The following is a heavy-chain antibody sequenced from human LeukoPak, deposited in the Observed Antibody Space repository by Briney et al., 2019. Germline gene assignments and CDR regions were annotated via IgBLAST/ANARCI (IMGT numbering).Heavy chain of an antibody. CDR2: ISYDGSNK. CDR3: AREVRGVGGAFDI. CDR1: GFTFSSYA. D-gene: IGHD3-10*01. J-gene: IGHJ3*02. V-gene: IGHV3-30-3*01. Sequence: HSGGSLRLSCAASGFTFSSYAMHWVRQAPGKGLEWVAVISYDGSNKYYADSVKGRFTISRDNSKNTLYLQMNSLRAEDTAVCYCAREVRGVGGAFDIWGQGTMVTVSS.